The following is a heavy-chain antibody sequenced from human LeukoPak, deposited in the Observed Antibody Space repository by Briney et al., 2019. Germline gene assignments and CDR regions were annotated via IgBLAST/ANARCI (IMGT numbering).Heavy chain of an antibody. D-gene: IGHD4-17*01. CDR3: AADYGDYVSPSD. J-gene: IGHJ4*01. Sequence: PGGSLRLSCAASGFNFRDSAMHWVRQPPGKGLEGVAVSSYDGTNKYYADSVNGRFTISRDNSKNTLFLQMNNLRLEDTAVYYCAADYGDYVSPSDWGHGSLVTVSS. CDR2: SSYDGTNK. CDR1: GFNFRDSA. V-gene: IGHV3-30*04.